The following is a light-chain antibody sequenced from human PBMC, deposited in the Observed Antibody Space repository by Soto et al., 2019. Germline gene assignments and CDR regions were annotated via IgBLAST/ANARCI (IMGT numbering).Light chain of an antibody. Sequence: DIVLTQSFGNLSLSPGERATLSCRASQSVSSSYLAWYQQKPGQAPRLLIYGASSRATGIPDRFSGSGSGTDFTLTISRLEPEDFAVYYCQQYGSSLITFGQGTRLEIK. CDR3: QQYGSSLIT. CDR2: GAS. V-gene: IGKV3-20*01. J-gene: IGKJ5*01. CDR1: QSVSSSY.